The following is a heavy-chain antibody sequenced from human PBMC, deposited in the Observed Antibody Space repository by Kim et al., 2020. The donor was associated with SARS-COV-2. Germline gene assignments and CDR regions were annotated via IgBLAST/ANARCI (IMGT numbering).Heavy chain of an antibody. CDR3: ARSEGRARWHQSDY. CDR2: IFYGGDT. V-gene: IGHV4-59*01. CDR1: GDSFSAYY. Sequence: SETLSLTCTVSGDSFSAYYWSWNRHLPGKGLEWIGYIFYGGDTNYNPSLKSRVTMSWDTSRNEFSVDLTSVTDADTAIYYCARSEGRARWHQSDYWGQG. D-gene: IGHD6-13*01. J-gene: IGHJ4*02.